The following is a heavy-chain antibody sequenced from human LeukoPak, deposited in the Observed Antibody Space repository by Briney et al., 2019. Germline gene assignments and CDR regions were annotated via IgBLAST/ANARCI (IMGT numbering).Heavy chain of an antibody. V-gene: IGHV1-18*01. CDR3: ARDSRAYSSTTKEYYFDY. Sequence: ASVKVSCKASGYTFTSYGISWVRQAPGQGLEWMGWISAYNGNTNYAQKLQGRVTMTTDTSTSTAYMELRSLRSDDTAVYYCARDSRAYSSTTKEYYFDYWGQGTLVTVSS. D-gene: IGHD6-19*01. CDR2: ISAYNGNT. CDR1: GYTFTSYG. J-gene: IGHJ4*02.